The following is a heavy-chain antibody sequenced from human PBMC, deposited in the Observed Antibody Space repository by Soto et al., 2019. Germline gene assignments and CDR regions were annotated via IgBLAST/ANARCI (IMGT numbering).Heavy chain of an antibody. CDR3: ARQGTLWSGSNWFDP. Sequence: PGESLKISCKGSGYSFTSYWIVWVRQMPGKGLEWMGIIYPGDSDTRYSPSFQGQVTISADKSISTAYLQWSSLKASDTAMYYCARQGTLWSGSNWFDPWGQGTLVTVSS. CDR2: IYPGDSDT. D-gene: IGHD3-3*01. CDR1: GYSFTSYW. V-gene: IGHV5-51*01. J-gene: IGHJ5*02.